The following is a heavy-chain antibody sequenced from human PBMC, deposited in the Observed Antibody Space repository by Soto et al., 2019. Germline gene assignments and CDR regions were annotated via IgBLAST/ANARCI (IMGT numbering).Heavy chain of an antibody. CDR2: MNPNRGNT. Sequence: QVQLVQSGAEVKKPGASVKVSCKASGYTFTSYDINWVRQATGQGLEWMGWMNPNRGNTGYAQKFQGRVTMTRNTSISTAYMEMSSLRSEDTAVYYCARRRNYDFWSGYSTWFDPWGQGTLVTVSS. V-gene: IGHV1-8*01. CDR1: GYTFTSYD. J-gene: IGHJ5*02. D-gene: IGHD3-3*01. CDR3: ARRRNYDFWSGYSTWFDP.